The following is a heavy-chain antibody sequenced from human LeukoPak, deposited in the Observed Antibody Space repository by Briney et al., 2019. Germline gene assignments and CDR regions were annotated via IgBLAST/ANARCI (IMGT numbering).Heavy chain of an antibody. CDR2: ISYDGSNK. J-gene: IGHJ4*02. V-gene: IGHV3-30*04. Sequence: GGSLRLSCAASGFTFSSYAMHWVRQAPGKGLEWVAVISYDGSNKYYADSVKGRFTISRDNSKNTLYLQMNSLRAEDTAVYYCARVGPFSSGWARFDYWGQGTLVTVSS. CDR3: ARVGPFSSGWARFDY. CDR1: GFTFSSYA. D-gene: IGHD6-19*01.